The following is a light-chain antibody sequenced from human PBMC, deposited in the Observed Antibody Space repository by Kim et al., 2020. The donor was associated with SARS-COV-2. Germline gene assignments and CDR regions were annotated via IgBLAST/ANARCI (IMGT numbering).Light chain of an antibody. CDR2: AAS. CDR3: QQSYSIPIT. Sequence: DAQMTQSPSSLSASVGDKVTITCRASQSITNFLNWYQHKPGTAPRLLIYAASDLQSGVPSRFSGSGSGTDFTLTISSLQPEDFAIYYCQQSYSIPITFGQGTRLEIK. V-gene: IGKV1-39*01. CDR1: QSITNF. J-gene: IGKJ5*01.